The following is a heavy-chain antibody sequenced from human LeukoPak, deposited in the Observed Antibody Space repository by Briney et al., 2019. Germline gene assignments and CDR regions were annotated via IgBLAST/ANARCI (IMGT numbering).Heavy chain of an antibody. CDR3: ARDEEAALGY. Sequence: PGGTLRLSCEASGFTFSRYGMSWVRQAPGKGLEWVSAIRGSGGSTYYADSVKGRFTVSRDNANNSLYLQMNSLRVEDTAVHYCARDEEAALGYWGQGTLVTVSS. CDR1: GFTFSRYG. J-gene: IGHJ4*02. D-gene: IGHD2-15*01. V-gene: IGHV3-23*01. CDR2: IRGSGGST.